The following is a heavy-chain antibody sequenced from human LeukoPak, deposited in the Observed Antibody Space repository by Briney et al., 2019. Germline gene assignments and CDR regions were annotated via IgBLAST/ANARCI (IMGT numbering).Heavy chain of an antibody. Sequence: ASVKVSCKASGYTFTGYYMHWVRQAPGQGLEWMGWINPNSGGTNYAQKFQGRVTMTRDTPISTAYMELSRLRSDDTAVYYCARDSSVIRYFDWLLSYDAFDIWGQGTMVTVSS. CDR1: GYTFTGYY. V-gene: IGHV1-2*02. CDR2: INPNSGGT. J-gene: IGHJ3*02. D-gene: IGHD3-9*01. CDR3: ARDSSVIRYFDWLLSYDAFDI.